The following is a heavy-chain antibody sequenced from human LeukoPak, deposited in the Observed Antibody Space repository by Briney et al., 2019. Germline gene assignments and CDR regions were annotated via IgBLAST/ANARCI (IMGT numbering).Heavy chain of an antibody. J-gene: IGHJ4*02. CDR1: GFTFSSYW. Sequence: GGSLILSCAASGFTFSSYWMSWVRQAPGKGLEWVANIKQDGSEKYYVDSVKGRFTISRDNAKNSLYLQMNSLRAEDTAVYYCAREMVVIRPPFDYWGQGTLVIVSS. D-gene: IGHD3-22*01. CDR3: AREMVVIRPPFDY. V-gene: IGHV3-7*05. CDR2: IKQDGSEK.